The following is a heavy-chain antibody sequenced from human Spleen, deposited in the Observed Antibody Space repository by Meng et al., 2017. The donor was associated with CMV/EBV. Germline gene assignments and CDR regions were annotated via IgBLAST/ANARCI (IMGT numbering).Heavy chain of an antibody. CDR1: SGSIRNNIW. Sequence: GSLRLSCAVSSGSIRNNIWWTWVRQPPGKGLEWIGEISHSGSTNYNPSLKSRVTISVDTSKNQFSLKLSSVTAADTAVYYCARVQLEDFFWDYWGQGTLVTSPQ. V-gene: IGHV4-4*02. D-gene: IGHD2-2*01. CDR2: ISHSGST. CDR3: ARVQLEDFFWDY. J-gene: IGHJ4*02.